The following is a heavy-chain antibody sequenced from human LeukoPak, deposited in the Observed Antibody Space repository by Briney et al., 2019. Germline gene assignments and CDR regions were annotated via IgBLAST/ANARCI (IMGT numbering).Heavy chain of an antibody. Sequence: SVKVSCKASGGTFSSYAISWVRQAPGQGLEWMGGIIPIFGTANYAQKFQGRVTITTDESTSTAYMELSSLRSEDTAVYYCARDEYGSSLGGLWGQGTLVTVSS. J-gene: IGHJ4*02. D-gene: IGHD6-6*01. CDR3: ARDEYGSSLGGL. CDR2: IIPIFGTA. V-gene: IGHV1-69*05. CDR1: GGTFSSYA.